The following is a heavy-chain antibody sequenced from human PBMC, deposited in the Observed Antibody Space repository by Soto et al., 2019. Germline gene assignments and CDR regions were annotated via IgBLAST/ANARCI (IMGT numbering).Heavy chain of an antibody. CDR1: GYTFSRYA. Sequence: AAVKVSCKACGYTFSRYAMHWVRQAPGQRLEWMGWINAGYGNTKSSQKFQDRVTISRDTSASTAYMELTSLRSEDTAVYYCARDTGDGTFDFWGQGTLVTVSS. D-gene: IGHD7-27*01. V-gene: IGHV1-3*01. J-gene: IGHJ4*02. CDR3: ARDTGDGTFDF. CDR2: INAGYGNT.